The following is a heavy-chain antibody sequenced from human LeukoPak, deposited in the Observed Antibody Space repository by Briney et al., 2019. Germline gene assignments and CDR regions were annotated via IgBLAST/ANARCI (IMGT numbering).Heavy chain of an antibody. CDR1: GGSISSYY. V-gene: IGHV4-59*12. D-gene: IGHD2-2*01. Sequence: SETLSLTCTVSGGSISSYYWSWIRQPPGKGLEWIGYIYYSGSTNYNPSLKSRVTISVDTSKNQFSLKLSSVTAADTAVYYCARDVSGIVVVPASLYYYYYYMDVWGKGTTVTVSS. CDR3: ARDVSGIVVVPASLYYYYYYMDV. CDR2: IYYSGST. J-gene: IGHJ6*03.